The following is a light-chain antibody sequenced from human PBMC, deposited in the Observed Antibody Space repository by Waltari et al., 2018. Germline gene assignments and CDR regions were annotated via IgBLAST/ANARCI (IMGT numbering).Light chain of an antibody. CDR2: DNY. CDR1: SSNIGNYL. J-gene: IGLJ2*01. CDR3: ATWDNSLTAVV. V-gene: IGLV1-51*01. Sequence: QSVLTQPPSVSAPPGQKVTISCSGSSSNIGNYLVSWYHQLPGATPKLLIDDNYKRPSGIPDRFSASKSGTSATLDITGLQIGDEADYYCATWDNSLTAVVFGGGTKLTVL.